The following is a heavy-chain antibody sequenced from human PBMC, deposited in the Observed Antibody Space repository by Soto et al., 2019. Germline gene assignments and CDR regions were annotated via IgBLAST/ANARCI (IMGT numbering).Heavy chain of an antibody. CDR3: AREGPPIRENYGDYEGAFDI. Sequence: QVQLVESGGGLVKPGGSLRLSCAASGFTFSDYYMSWIRQAPGKGLEWVSYISSSGSTIYYADSVKGRFTISRDNAKNSLYLQMNSLRAEDTAVYYCAREGPPIRENYGDYEGAFDIWGQGTMVTVSS. J-gene: IGHJ3*02. CDR1: GFTFSDYY. CDR2: ISSSGSTI. D-gene: IGHD4-17*01. V-gene: IGHV3-11*01.